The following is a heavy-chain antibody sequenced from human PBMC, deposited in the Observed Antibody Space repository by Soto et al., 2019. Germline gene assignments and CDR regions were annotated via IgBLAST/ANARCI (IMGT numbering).Heavy chain of an antibody. V-gene: IGHV4-59*08. CDR2: IYYSGRT. CDR3: ARLVAYCPDVSCNDF. D-gene: IGHD2-21*01. J-gene: IGHJ4*02. Sequence: QVQLQESGPGLVKPSETLSLSCTVSGGSVSRYYWSWIRQPPGKGLEWIGYIYYSGRTSYNRSLKSRVTISLDMSKNQVSLKLSSVTAADTAVYFCARLVAYCPDVSCNDFWGQGTLVTVSS. CDR1: GGSVSRYY.